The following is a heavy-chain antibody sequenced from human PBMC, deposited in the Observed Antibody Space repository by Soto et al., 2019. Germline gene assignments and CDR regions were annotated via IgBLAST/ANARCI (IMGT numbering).Heavy chain of an antibody. CDR1: GFTFSSYS. Sequence: PGGSLRLSCAASGFTFSSYSMNWVRQAPGKGLEWVSSISSSSSYIYYADSVKGRFTISRDNAKNSLYLQMNSLRAEDTAVYYCARPTGPYSSSHPYVYWGQGTLVTVSS. J-gene: IGHJ4*02. CDR2: ISSSSSYI. D-gene: IGHD6-6*01. CDR3: ARPTGPYSSSHPYVY. V-gene: IGHV3-21*01.